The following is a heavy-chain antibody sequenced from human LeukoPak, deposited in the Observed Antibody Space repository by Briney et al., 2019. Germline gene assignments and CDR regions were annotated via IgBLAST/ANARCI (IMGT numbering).Heavy chain of an antibody. Sequence: PGGSLRLSCADSGFTFSDYYMSWIRQAPGKGLEWGSYISPSGTTIYYADSVKGRFTISRDNAKNSLYLQMNTLRAEDTAVYYCARRGAVAEFWGQGTLVTVSS. D-gene: IGHD6-19*01. J-gene: IGHJ4*02. CDR1: GFTFSDYY. CDR2: ISPSGTTI. CDR3: ARRGAVAEF. V-gene: IGHV3-11*01.